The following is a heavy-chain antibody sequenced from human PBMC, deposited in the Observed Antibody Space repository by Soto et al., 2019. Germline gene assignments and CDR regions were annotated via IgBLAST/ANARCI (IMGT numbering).Heavy chain of an antibody. CDR2: INAGNGNT. J-gene: IGHJ5*02. Sequence: ASVKVSCKASGYTFTSYAMHWVRQAPGQRLERMGWINAGNGNTKYSQKFQGRVTITRDTSASTAYMELSSLRSEDTAVYYCARGGIAVAGTANWFDPWGQGTLVTVSS. CDR3: ARGGIAVAGTANWFDP. CDR1: GYTFTSYA. V-gene: IGHV1-3*01. D-gene: IGHD6-19*01.